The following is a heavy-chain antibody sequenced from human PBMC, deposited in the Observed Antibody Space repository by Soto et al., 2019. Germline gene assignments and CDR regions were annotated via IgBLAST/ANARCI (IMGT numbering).Heavy chain of an antibody. CDR3: AKDVAYSSGWAPGY. D-gene: IGHD6-19*01. CDR1: GFTFSSSG. J-gene: IGHJ4*02. Sequence: GGSLRLSCAASGFTFSSSGMHWVRQAKDKGMEWVAVISYDGSNKYYADSVRGRFTICRDNSKNTLYLQMNSLRAEDTAVYYCAKDVAYSSGWAPGYWGQGTLVTVSS. V-gene: IGHV3-30*18. CDR2: ISYDGSNK.